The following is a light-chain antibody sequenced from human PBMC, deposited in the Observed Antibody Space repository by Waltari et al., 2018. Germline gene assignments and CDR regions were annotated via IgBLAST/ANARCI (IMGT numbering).Light chain of an antibody. CDR1: SSNIGSNY. V-gene: IGLV1-47*01. J-gene: IGLJ3*02. CDR2: RNN. Sequence: QSVLTQPPSASGTPGQRVTISCSGSSSNIGSNYGHWYQQLPGTAPKLRIYRNNPRPSGVPDRFSGSKAGTSASLAVSGLRSEDEADYYFATWDDRLSGPGVFGGGTKLTVL. CDR3: ATWDDRLSGPGV.